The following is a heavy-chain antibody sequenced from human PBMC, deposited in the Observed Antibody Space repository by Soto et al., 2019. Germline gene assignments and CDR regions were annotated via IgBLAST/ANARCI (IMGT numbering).Heavy chain of an antibody. CDR1: GGSISSGSYY. J-gene: IGHJ3*01. CDR3: AGEDRIHQGV. CDR2: IYSSGNT. Sequence: QVQLQESGPGLVKPSQTLSLTCTVSGGSISSGSYYWTWIRQPPGKGLEWIGYIYSSGNTYYKSSLKSRVIILVDTSKKQFSLKLSSVTAADTAVYYCAGEDRIHQGVLGQGTMVTVSS. V-gene: IGHV4-30-4*01.